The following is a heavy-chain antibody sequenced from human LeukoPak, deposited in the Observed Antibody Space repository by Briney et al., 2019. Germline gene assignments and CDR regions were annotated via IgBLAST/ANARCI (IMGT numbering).Heavy chain of an antibody. CDR1: GFSFSDSR. V-gene: IGHV3-21*01. J-gene: IGHJ6*03. CDR2: ITGTSGRI. CDR3: ARVQYYEFSNGYRAIYMDV. D-gene: IGHD3-3*01. Sequence: TGGSMRLSCAASGFSFSDSRMNWVRQAPGKGLEWVSSITGTSGRIFYGVSVKGRFTVSRDNAKNSLFLQMNSLSAEDTAVYYCARVQYYEFSNGYRAIYMDVWGKGTTVTVSS.